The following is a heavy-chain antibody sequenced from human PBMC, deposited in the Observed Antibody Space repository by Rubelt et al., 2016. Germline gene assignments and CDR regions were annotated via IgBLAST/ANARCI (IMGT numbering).Heavy chain of an antibody. V-gene: IGHV1-18*01. CDR2: ISPYNGNT. Sequence: QVQLVQSGAEVKKPGASVKVSCKASGYTFTTYGFNWVRQAPGQGLEWMGWISPYNGNTDYAHKFQGRVTMTTDTSTTTAYMELRSLTSDDTAVYYCATDISSGWYYFDYWGQGTLVTVSS. J-gene: IGHJ4*02. CDR1: GYTFTTYG. CDR3: ATDISSGWYYFDY. D-gene: IGHD6-19*01.